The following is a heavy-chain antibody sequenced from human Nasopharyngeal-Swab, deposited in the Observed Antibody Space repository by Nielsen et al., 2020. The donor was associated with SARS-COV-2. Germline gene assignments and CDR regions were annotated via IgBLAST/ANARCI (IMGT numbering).Heavy chain of an antibody. Sequence: GESLKISCAASGFTFSSYAMSWVRQAPGKGLEWVSTISGNGDSTYYADSVKGRFTISRDNSKNTLYLQMNSLRAEDTAVYYCANSAYVTDHYYYYYMDVWGKGTTVTVSS. CDR2: ISGNGDST. CDR1: GFTFSSYA. D-gene: IGHD2-8*01. CDR3: ANSAYVTDHYYYYYMDV. J-gene: IGHJ6*03. V-gene: IGHV3-23*01.